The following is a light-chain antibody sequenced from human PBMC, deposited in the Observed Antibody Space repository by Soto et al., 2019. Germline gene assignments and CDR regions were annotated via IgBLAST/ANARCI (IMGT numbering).Light chain of an antibody. Sequence: DVQMTQSPSSLSASVGDRVTITCRASQGISKYLAWYQQKPGKVPRLLIYVASTLQSGVPSRFSGSGSGTDFILTLSSLQPGDVATYDCQKYDSAPWTFGQGTKVEIK. CDR3: QKYDSAPWT. J-gene: IGKJ1*01. V-gene: IGKV1-27*01. CDR2: VAS. CDR1: QGISKY.